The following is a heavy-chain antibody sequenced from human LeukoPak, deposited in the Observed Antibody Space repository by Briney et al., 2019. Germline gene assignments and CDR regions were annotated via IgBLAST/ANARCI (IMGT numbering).Heavy chain of an antibody. CDR2: ISSSSSYT. CDR3: AKDGVGGLLRLDS. V-gene: IGHV3-21*01. D-gene: IGHD1-26*01. Sequence: GGSLRLSCAASGFTFSSYNMNWVRQAPGKGLEWVSSISSSSSYTNYADSVKGRFTISRDNAKNSLYLQMNSLRAEDTAVYYCAKDGVGGLLRLDSWGQGTLVTVSS. J-gene: IGHJ4*02. CDR1: GFTFSSYN.